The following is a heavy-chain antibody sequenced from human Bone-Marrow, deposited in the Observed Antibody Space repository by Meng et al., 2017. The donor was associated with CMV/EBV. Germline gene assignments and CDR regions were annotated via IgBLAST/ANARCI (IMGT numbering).Heavy chain of an antibody. CDR3: ARASGWELLTPFDY. CDR1: GGSISSSSYY. D-gene: IGHD1-26*01. V-gene: IGHV4-39*07. CDR2: IYYSGST. Sequence: SETLSLTCTFSGGSISSSSYYWGWIRQPPGKGLEWIGSIYYSGSTYYNPSLKSRVTISVDTSKNQFSLKLSSVTAADTAVYYCARASGWELLTPFDYWGQGTLVTVSS. J-gene: IGHJ4*02.